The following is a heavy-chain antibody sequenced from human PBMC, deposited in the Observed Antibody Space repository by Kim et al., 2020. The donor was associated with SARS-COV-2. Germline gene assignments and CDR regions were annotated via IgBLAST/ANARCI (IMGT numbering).Heavy chain of an antibody. CDR1: GGSISSGDYY. J-gene: IGHJ5*02. D-gene: IGHD2-2*01. CDR2: IYYSGST. Sequence: SETLSLTCTVSGGSISSGDYYWSWIRQPPGKGLEWIGYIYYSGSTYYNPSLKSRVTISVDTSKNQFSLKLSSVTAADTAVYYCARKIVVVPAARIWFDPWGQGTLVTVSS. CDR3: ARKIVVVPAARIWFDP. V-gene: IGHV4-30-4*01.